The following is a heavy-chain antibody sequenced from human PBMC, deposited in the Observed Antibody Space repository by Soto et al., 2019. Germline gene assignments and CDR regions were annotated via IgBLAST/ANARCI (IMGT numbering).Heavy chain of an antibody. CDR1: GGSITTSVL. CDR2: IAHDGNT. V-gene: IGHV4-4*02. CDR3: AGGRDYDY. J-gene: IGHJ4*02. Sequence: SETLSLTCDVSGGSITTSVLWTRVRPFPGRGLEWIGEIAHDGNTNYNPSLSGRVTMSVDISNSQFSLNVASVNAADTAVYFCAGGRDYDYWAQGSLVTVS. D-gene: IGHD1-26*01.